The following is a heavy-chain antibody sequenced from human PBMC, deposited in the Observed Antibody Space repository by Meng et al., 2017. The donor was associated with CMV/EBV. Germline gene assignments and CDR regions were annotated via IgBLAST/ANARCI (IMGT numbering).Heavy chain of an antibody. CDR1: GGTFSSYA. CDR2: IIPIFGTA. D-gene: IGHD2-2*01. Sequence: SVKVSCKASGGTFSSYAISWVRQAPGQGLEWMGGIIPIFGTANYVQKFQGRVTITTDESTSTAYMELSSLRSEDTAVYYCATDPDIVVVPAAIGYYYYYGMDVWGQGTTVTVSS. V-gene: IGHV1-69*05. J-gene: IGHJ6*02. CDR3: ATDPDIVVVPAAIGYYYYYGMDV.